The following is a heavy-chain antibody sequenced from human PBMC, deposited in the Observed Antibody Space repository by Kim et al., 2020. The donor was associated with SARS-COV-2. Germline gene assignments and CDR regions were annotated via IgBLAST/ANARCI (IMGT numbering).Heavy chain of an antibody. Sequence: SETLSLTCTVSGGSVSSGSYYWSWIRQPPGKGLEWIGYIYYSGSTNYNPSLKSRVTISVDTSKNQFSLKLSSVTAADTAVYYCARWRFGVYGMDVWGQGTTVTVSS. J-gene: IGHJ6*02. CDR2: IYYSGST. CDR3: ARWRFGVYGMDV. D-gene: IGHD3-10*01. CDR1: GGSVSSGSYY. V-gene: IGHV4-61*01.